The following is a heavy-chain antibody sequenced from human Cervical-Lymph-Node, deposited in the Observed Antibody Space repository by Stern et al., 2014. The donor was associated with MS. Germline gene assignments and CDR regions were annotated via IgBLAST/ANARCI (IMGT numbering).Heavy chain of an antibody. J-gene: IGHJ4*02. CDR2: INTHSGAT. CDR1: GYTFTDYY. CDR3: AYRSGKTSLTRGSLDY. V-gene: IGHV1-2*02. Sequence: QVQLVESGAEVKKPGTSVKVSCTASGYTFTDYYIHWVRQAPGHGLEWLGSINTHSGATHFAQKFQGRITVTRDTSISTAYMELSGLQSDDTAVFYCAYRSGKTSLTRGSLDYWGQGSLVTVSS. D-gene: IGHD1-14*01.